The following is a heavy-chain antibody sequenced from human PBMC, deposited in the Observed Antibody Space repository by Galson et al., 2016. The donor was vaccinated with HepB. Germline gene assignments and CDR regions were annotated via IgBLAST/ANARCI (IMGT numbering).Heavy chain of an antibody. CDR3: ARDPSRSIFDYGGDY. CDR2: INSDGSST. V-gene: IGHV3-74*01. Sequence: SLRLSCAASGFTFSRYWMHWVRQAPGKGLVWVSRINSDGSSTTCAGSVKGRFTISGDNAKNTLYLQMNSLRTEDTAVYYCARDPSRSIFDYGGDYWGQGTLVTVSS. CDR1: GFTFSRYW. J-gene: IGHJ4*02. D-gene: IGHD4/OR15-4a*01.